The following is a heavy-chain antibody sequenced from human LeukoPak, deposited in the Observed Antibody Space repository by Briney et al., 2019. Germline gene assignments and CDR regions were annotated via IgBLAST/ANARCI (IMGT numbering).Heavy chain of an antibody. CDR3: VKVDCSHTGCHRLES. CDR1: RCCLHKYN. J-gene: IGHJ5*02. D-gene: IGHD2-15*01. Sequence: ALTLPRQPCRCCLHKYNMHWLRQAPPKGREGVAFIQKDGRKTVYLDSVKGRFTVSRDNSKNILYMQMNSLRPEDTAIFYCVKVDCSHTGCHRLESSGQGTLVSVSS. CDR2: IQKDGRKT. V-gene: IGHV3-30*02.